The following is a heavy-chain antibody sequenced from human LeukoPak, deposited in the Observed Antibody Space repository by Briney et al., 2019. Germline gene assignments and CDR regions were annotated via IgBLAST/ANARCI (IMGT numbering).Heavy chain of an antibody. Sequence: GGSLRLSCAASGLTFSSHWMHWVRQAPGKGLVWVSRINGDGSTINYADSVRGRFTISRDNAKNTLYLQMNSLRAEDTAVYFCARARYYSVGTCYSDYWGQGTLVTVSS. CDR3: ARARYYSVGTCYSDY. J-gene: IGHJ4*02. CDR1: GLTFSSHW. CDR2: INGDGSTI. V-gene: IGHV3-74*01. D-gene: IGHD2-15*01.